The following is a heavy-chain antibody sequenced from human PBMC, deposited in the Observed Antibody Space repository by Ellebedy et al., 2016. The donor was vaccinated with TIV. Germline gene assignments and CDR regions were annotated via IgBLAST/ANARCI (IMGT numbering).Heavy chain of an antibody. D-gene: IGHD2/OR15-2a*01. V-gene: IGHV3-23*01. CDR2: ISHTGSRT. Sequence: GESLKISCAASGFTFSSYAMSWVRQAPGKGLEWVSTISHTGSRTYYADSVEGRFTISRDNSKKTLYLQMNSLRAEDTAMYYCARGTFIPAAPFDPWGQGTLVTVSS. CDR3: ARGTFIPAAPFDP. CDR1: GFTFSSYA. J-gene: IGHJ5*02.